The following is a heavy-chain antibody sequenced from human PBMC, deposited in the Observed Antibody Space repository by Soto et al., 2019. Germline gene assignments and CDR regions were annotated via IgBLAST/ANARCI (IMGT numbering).Heavy chain of an antibody. CDR3: ARFGYATNTGIDD. CDR2: IYYIGST. V-gene: IGHV4-31*03. Sequence: SETLSLTCTVSGASISSGGYYWSWIRQHPGKGLEWIGYIYYIGSTYYNPSLKSRVTISVDTSKNQFSLKLNSVTAADTAVYYCARFGYATNTGIDDWGQGTLVTVSS. D-gene: IGHD3-16*01. CDR1: GASISSGGYY. J-gene: IGHJ4*02.